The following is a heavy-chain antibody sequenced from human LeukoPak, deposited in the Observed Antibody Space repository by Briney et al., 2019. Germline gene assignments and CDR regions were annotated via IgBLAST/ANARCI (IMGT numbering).Heavy chain of an antibody. CDR1: GFTFSSHW. CDR3: TTDRKWCTYN. CDR2: INGAGSST. Sequence: GGSLRLSCAASGFTFSSHWMHWVRQAPGKGLVWVSRINGAGSSTSYADSVKGRFTVSRDDSKNTMYLQMNNLKTEDTAVYYCTTDRKWCTYNWGQGTLVTVSS. V-gene: IGHV3-74*01. D-gene: IGHD2-8*02. J-gene: IGHJ4*02.